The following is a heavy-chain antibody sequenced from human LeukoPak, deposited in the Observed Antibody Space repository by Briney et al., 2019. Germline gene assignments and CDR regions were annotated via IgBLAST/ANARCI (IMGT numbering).Heavy chain of an antibody. CDR1: GFTFSSYE. J-gene: IGHJ4*02. CDR2: ISSSGSTK. Sequence: PGGSLRLSCAASGFTFSSYEMHWVRQAPGKGLDWVAYISSSGSTKSHADSVKGRSTISRDNAKNSLYLQMNSLRAEDTAVYYCATVHYYDSSGRAGYWGQGTLVTVSS. CDR3: ATVHYYDSSGRAGY. D-gene: IGHD3-22*01. V-gene: IGHV3-48*03.